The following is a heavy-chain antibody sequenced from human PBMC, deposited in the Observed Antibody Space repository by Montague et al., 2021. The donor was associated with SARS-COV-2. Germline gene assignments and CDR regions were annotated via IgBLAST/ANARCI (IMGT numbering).Heavy chain of an antibody. CDR1: GGSIGSHY. CDR3: ARGGTSKTIFGVVTHVLEVDV. CDR2: VYYSGST. D-gene: IGHD3-3*01. V-gene: IGHV4-59*11. Sequence: SETLSLTCTVSGGSIGSHYWSWIRQPPGKGLEWIGYVYYSGSTNYNPSLKSQVTISVDTSKNQFSLKLSSVTAADTAVYYCARGGTSKTIFGVVTHVLEVDVWGKGTTVTVSS. J-gene: IGHJ6*04.